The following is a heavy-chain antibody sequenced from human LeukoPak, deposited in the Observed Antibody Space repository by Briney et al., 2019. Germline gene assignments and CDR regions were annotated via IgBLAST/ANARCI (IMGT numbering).Heavy chain of an antibody. J-gene: IGHJ4*02. D-gene: IGHD2-2*01. V-gene: IGHV3-23*01. CDR2: ISASGDST. CDR3: AKIYCRSTSCHFDY. Sequence: GGSLRLSCAASGLTFSSYGMSWVRQAPGQGLEWVSSISASGDSTYNADSVKGRFSISRDNSKNTLYLQMNSLRAEDTALYYCAKIYCRSTSCHFDYWGQGTLVTVSS. CDR1: GLTFSSYG.